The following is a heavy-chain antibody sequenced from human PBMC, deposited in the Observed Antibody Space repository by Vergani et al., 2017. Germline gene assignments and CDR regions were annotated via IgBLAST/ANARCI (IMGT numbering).Heavy chain of an antibody. CDR1: GFNFRSYH. J-gene: IGHJ4*02. CDR3: AKALTVVEAADDF. D-gene: IGHD6-13*01. Sequence: EVQLLESGGGLVQSGGSLRLPCAASGFNFRSYHMSWVRQAPGNGLEWVSSISSSDRRTYYADSVRGRVTISRDNSKNTVYLQMDDLRAGDTAVYYCAKALTVVEAADDFRGQGTLVTVSS. V-gene: IGHV3-23*01. CDR2: ISSSDRRT.